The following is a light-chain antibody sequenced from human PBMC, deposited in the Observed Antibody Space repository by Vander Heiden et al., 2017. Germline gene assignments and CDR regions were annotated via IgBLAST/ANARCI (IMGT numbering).Light chain of an antibody. Sequence: DIVLTQSPLSLPVTPGEPASISCTSSQDLLHGSEYNCLEWYVPKPGPSPQLLIYLSSSRASGVPGRFSGSGSGTTFTLKISRVEAEDVGVYYCMQTLQTPFTFGQGTRLDIK. J-gene: IGKJ5*01. CDR1: QDLLHGSEYNC. V-gene: IGKV2-28*01. CDR2: LSS. CDR3: MQTLQTPFT.